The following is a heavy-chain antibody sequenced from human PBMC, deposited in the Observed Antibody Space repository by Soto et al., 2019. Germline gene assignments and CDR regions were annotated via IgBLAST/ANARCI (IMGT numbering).Heavy chain of an antibody. CDR1: GAYISSETHF. Sequence: SDTLSLTCRVSGAYISSETHFLTWIRQPPGKGLEWIGYVYRTGITNSNPALTSRVTVSADRSKNQFSLTLRSVTAADTAVYYCVREDMSGTYYFDYWGPGIQVTVSS. J-gene: IGHJ4*02. CDR2: VYRTGIT. CDR3: VREDMSGTYYFDY. D-gene: IGHD1-26*01. V-gene: IGHV4-61*01.